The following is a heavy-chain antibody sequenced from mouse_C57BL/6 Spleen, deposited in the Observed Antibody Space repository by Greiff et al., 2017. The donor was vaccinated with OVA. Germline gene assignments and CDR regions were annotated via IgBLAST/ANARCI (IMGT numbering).Heavy chain of an antibody. Sequence: QVQLKQPGAELVKPGASVKLSCKASGYTFTSYWMHWVKQRPGQGLEWIGMIHPNSGSTNYNEKFKSKATLTVDKSSSTAYMQLSSLTSEDSAVYYCARGELGPWFAYWGQGTLVTVSA. CDR2: IHPNSGST. CDR1: GYTFTSYW. CDR3: ARGELGPWFAY. V-gene: IGHV1-64*01. J-gene: IGHJ3*01. D-gene: IGHD4-1*01.